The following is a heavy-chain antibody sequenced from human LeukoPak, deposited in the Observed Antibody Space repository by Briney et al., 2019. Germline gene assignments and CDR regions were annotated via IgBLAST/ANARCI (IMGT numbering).Heavy chain of an antibody. V-gene: IGHV3-7*01. Sequence: PGGSLRLSCAASGFTFSSYWMSWVRQAPGKGLEWVANIKHDGSEKYYVASVKGRFTISKDNAKNSLFLQMNNLRGEDTAVYYCVKGRGGYVKYKTFDYWGQGTLVTVSP. CDR1: GFTFSSYW. CDR2: IKHDGSEK. CDR3: VKGRGGYVKYKTFDY. J-gene: IGHJ4*02. D-gene: IGHD5-12*01.